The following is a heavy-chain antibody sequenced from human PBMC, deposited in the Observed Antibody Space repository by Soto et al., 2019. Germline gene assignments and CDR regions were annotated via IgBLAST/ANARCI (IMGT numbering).Heavy chain of an antibody. J-gene: IGHJ6*02. CDR2: INPSGGST. D-gene: IGHD3-10*01. CDR3: ARGLAFGSAYGMDV. V-gene: IGHV1-46*01. Sequence: QVPLVQSGAEVKKPGASVKVSCKASGYTFTSYYMHWVRQAPGQGLEWLGIINPSGGSTSYAQKFQARVPMSRDTSTSTVYMELSSLSSEDTAVDYGARGLAFGSAYGMDVWGQGTTVTVSS. CDR1: GYTFTSYY.